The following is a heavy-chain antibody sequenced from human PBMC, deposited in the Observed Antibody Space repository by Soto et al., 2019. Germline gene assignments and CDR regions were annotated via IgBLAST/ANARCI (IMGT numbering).Heavy chain of an antibody. V-gene: IGHV3-23*01. CDR3: AKESFQQ. Sequence: RXLACAGSGFTFSSYSMSWVRQAPGKGLEWVSAISGSGGSTYYADSVKGRFTISRDNSKNTLYLQMNSLRAEDKAVYYCAKESFQQWGQGTLVTVSS. CDR1: GFTFSSYS. CDR2: ISGSGGST. J-gene: IGHJ1*01.